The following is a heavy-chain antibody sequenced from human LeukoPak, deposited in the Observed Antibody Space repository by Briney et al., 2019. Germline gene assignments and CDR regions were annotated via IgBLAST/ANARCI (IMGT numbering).Heavy chain of an antibody. Sequence: PGGSLRLSCAASGFTFSSYGMSWVRQAPGKGLEWVSAISGSGGSTYYADSVKGRFTISRDNSKNTLYLEMNSLRVEDTAVYYCAKGWGGFDYWGQGTLVTVSS. J-gene: IGHJ4*02. CDR2: ISGSGGST. D-gene: IGHD3-10*01. CDR1: GFTFSSYG. CDR3: AKGWGGFDY. V-gene: IGHV3-23*01.